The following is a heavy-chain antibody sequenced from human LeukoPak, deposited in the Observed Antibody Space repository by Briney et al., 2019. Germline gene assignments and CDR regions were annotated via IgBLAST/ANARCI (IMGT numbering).Heavy chain of an antibody. CDR1: GFTFSAAW. V-gene: IGHV3-15*01. J-gene: IGHJ4*02. Sequence: GGSLRLSCAASGFTFSAAWMNWVRQAPGKGLEWVGRIKSKSNGGTTKFAAPLRDRFAISRDDSKNTLNLQMDSVRTEDTAVYYCVADLPGTNSPYFDYWGQGTLVTVSS. D-gene: IGHD4/OR15-4a*01. CDR2: IKSKSNGGTT. CDR3: VADLPGTNSPYFDY.